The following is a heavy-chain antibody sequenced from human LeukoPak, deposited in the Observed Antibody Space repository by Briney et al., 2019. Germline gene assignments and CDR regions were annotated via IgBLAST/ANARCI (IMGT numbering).Heavy chain of an antibody. CDR3: ARAETTVARGWFDP. D-gene: IGHD4-23*01. J-gene: IGHJ5*02. CDR1: GFTFSSYS. Sequence: GGSLRLSCAASGFTFSSYSMNWVRQAPGKGLEWVSSISSSSSYIYYADSVKGRFTLSRDNAKNSLYLQMNSLRAEDTAVYYCARAETTVARGWFDPWDQGTLVTVSS. CDR2: ISSSSSYI. V-gene: IGHV3-21*01.